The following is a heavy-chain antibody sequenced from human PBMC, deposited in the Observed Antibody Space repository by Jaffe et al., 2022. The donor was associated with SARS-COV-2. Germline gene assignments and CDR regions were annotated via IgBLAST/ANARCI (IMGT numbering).Heavy chain of an antibody. CDR2: INTQTGDP. CDR1: GYRFQSHG. Sequence: QEQLVQSGPELRKPGAAVKVSCKASGYRFQSHGLNWVRQAPGKGLEWMGWINTQTGDPTYAQGFAGRLVFSMDTSVSTAYLQISSLKSEDSGIYYCARDWNEEPPNIFYHYYMDVWGQGTTVTVSS. J-gene: IGHJ6*03. D-gene: IGHD1-1*01. V-gene: IGHV7-4-1*02. CDR3: ARDWNEEPPNIFYHYYMDV.